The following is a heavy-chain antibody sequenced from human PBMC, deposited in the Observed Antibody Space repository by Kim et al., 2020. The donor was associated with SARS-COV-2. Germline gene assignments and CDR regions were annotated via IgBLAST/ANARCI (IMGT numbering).Heavy chain of an antibody. CDR2: IYSGGST. D-gene: IGHD1-20*01. CDR3: VRVPTGRYNHFDY. Sequence: GSLRLSCAASGFTVSNNYMTLVRQAPGKGLEWVSIIYSGGSTYYADSVKGRFTFSRDNSKNTLYLQMNSLRAEDTAGYFCVRVPTGRYNHFDYWGQG. V-gene: IGHV3-66*01. J-gene: IGHJ4*02. CDR1: GFTVSNNY.